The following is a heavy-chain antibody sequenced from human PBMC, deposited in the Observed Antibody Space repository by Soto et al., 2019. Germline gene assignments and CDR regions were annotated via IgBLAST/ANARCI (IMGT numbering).Heavy chain of an antibody. CDR3: ARGGPLWFGELYSWFDP. V-gene: IGHV1-18*01. CDR2: ISAYNGNT. CDR1: GYTFTSYG. Sequence: ASVKVSCKASGYTFTSYGISWVRQAPGQGLEWMGWISAYNGNTNYAQKLQGRVTMTTDTSTSTAYMELRSLRSDDTAVYYCARGGPLWFGELYSWFDPWGQGTLVTVSS. D-gene: IGHD3-10*01. J-gene: IGHJ5*02.